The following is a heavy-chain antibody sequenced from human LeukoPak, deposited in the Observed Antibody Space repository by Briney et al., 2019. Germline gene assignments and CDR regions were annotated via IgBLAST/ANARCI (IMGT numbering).Heavy chain of an antibody. CDR2: ISSSSSYI. CDR1: GFTFSSYS. V-gene: IGHV3-21*01. CDR3: ARAVSGDAFDI. J-gene: IGHJ3*02. Sequence: GGSLRLSCAASGFTFSSYSMNWVRQAPGKGLEWVSSISSSSSYIYYADSVKGRFTISRENAKNSLYLQMNSLRAGDTAVYYCARAVSGDAFDIWGQGTMVTISS. D-gene: IGHD3-16*01.